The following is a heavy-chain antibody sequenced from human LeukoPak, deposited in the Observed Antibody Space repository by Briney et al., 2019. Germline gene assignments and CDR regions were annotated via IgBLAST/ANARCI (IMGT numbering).Heavy chain of an antibody. J-gene: IGHJ4*02. CDR3: AKGFGYCSGGSCY. CDR2: IGGNGGST. V-gene: IGHV3-23*01. Sequence: GGSLRLSCAASRFTFSNYAMSWVRQAPGKGLEWVSAIGGNGGSTYYADSVKGRFTISRDNSKNTLYLQMNSLRAEDTAVYYCAKGFGYCSGGSCYWGQGTLVTVSS. CDR1: RFTFSNYA. D-gene: IGHD2-15*01.